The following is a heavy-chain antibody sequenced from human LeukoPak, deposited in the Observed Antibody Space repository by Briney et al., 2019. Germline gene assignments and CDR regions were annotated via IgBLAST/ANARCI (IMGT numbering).Heavy chain of an antibody. CDR3: AGDPGEQQLVRLRVWREKTWFDP. D-gene: IGHD6-13*01. J-gene: IGHJ5*02. CDR2: IYYSGST. Sequence: PSETLSLTCTVSGGSISSSSYYWGWIRQPPGKGLEWIGSIYYSGSTYYNPSLKSRVTISVDTSKNQFSLKLSSVTAADTAVYYCAGDPGEQQLVRLRVWREKTWFDPRGQGTLVTVYS. CDR1: GGSISSSSYY. V-gene: IGHV4-39*07.